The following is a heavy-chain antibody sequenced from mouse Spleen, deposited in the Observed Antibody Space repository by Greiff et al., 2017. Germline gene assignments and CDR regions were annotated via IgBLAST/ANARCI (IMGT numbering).Heavy chain of an antibody. CDR1: GFTFSSFG. V-gene: IGHV5-17*02. J-gene: IGHJ1*01. CDR3: ARSRGSYWYFDV. Sequence: EVMLVESGGGLVQPGGSRKLSCAASGFTFSSFGMHWVRQAPEKGLEWVAYISSGSSTFYYADTVKGRFTISRDNPKNTLFLQMTSLRSEDTAMYYCARSRGSYWYFDVWGAGTTVTVSS. CDR2: ISSGSSTF.